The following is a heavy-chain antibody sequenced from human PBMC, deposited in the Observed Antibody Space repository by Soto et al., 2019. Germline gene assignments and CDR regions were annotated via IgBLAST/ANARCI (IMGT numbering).Heavy chain of an antibody. V-gene: IGHV4-34*01. J-gene: IGHJ6*01. CDR1: GWSFSGYY. D-gene: IGHD2-15*01. CDR3: ARESRGADNYYYGMEV. Sequence: SDNMSLTCAVYGWSFSGYYWSWIRQPPGKGLEWIGEINHSGSTNYNPSLKSRVTISVDTSKNQFSLKLSSVTAADTAVYYCARESRGADNYYYGMEVWGQGTTHTGSS. CDR2: INHSGST.